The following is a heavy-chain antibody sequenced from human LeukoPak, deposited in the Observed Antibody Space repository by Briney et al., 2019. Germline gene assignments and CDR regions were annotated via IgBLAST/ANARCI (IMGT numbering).Heavy chain of an antibody. CDR3: AGYSYGNYYYYGMDV. J-gene: IGHJ6*02. V-gene: IGHV3-66*01. CDR2: IYSGGST. D-gene: IGHD5-18*01. CDR1: GFTVSSNY. Sequence: GGSLRLSCAASGFTVSSNYMNWVRQPPGEGLEWVSVIYSGGSTYYADSVKGRFTISRDNSKNTLYLQMNSLRAEDTAVYYCAGYSYGNYYYYGMDVWGQGTTVTVSS.